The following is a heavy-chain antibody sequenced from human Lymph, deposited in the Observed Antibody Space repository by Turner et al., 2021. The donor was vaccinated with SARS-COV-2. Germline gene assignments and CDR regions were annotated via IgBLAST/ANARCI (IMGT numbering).Heavy chain of an antibody. D-gene: IGHD3-10*01. CDR3: ARYGSGGYFYYGLDV. V-gene: IGHV3-30*04. J-gene: IGHJ6*02. CDR2: ISYDGSNK. Sequence: VPLVESGGGVVPPGWSLRLSCAASGFTFSTYAIPWVRQAAGKGLEWVAVISYDGSNKYYADSVKGRFTISRDNSKNTLYLQMNSLRAEDTAVYYCARYGSGGYFYYGLDVWGQGTTVTVSS. CDR1: GFTFSTYA.